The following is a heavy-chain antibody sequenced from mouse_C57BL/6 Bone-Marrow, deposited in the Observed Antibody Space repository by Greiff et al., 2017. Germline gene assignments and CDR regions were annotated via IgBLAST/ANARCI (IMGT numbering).Heavy chain of an antibody. Sequence: VQLQQPGAELVRPGTSVKLSCKASGYTFTSYWMHWVKQRPGQGLEWIGVIDPSDSYTNYNQKFKGKATLTVDTSSSTAYMQLSSLTSEDSAVYYCARRDDYDYWYFDVWGTGTTVTVSS. CDR3: ARRDDYDYWYFDV. D-gene: IGHD2-4*01. CDR1: GYTFTSYW. J-gene: IGHJ1*03. CDR2: IDPSDSYT. V-gene: IGHV1-59*01.